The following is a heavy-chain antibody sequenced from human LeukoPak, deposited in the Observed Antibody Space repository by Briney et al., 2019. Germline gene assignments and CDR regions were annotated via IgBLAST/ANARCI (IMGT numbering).Heavy chain of an antibody. CDR3: ARDLSWSGSPGIAAARLPLDY. J-gene: IGHJ4*02. Sequence: SVRVSCKASGGTFSSYAISWVRQAPGQGLEWMGGIIPIFGTANYAQKFQGRVTITADESTSTAYMELSSLRSEDTAVYYCARDLSWSGSPGIAAARLPLDYWGQGTLVTVSS. CDR1: GGTFSSYA. D-gene: IGHD6-13*01. CDR2: IIPIFGTA. V-gene: IGHV1-69*13.